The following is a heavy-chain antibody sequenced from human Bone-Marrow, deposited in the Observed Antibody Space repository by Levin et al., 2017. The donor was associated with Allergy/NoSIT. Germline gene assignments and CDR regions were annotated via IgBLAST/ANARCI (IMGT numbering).Heavy chain of an antibody. CDR1: GGSISSGSYY. V-gene: IGHV4-61*02. D-gene: IGHD2/OR15-2a*01. CDR3: ARSTDSFGGFVIYFDY. J-gene: IGHJ4*02. Sequence: SQTLSLTCTVSGGSISSGSYYWSWIRQPAGKGLEWIGRIYTSGSTNYNPSLKSRVTISVDTSKNQFSLKLSSVTAADTAVYYCARSTDSFGGFVIYFDYWGQGTLVTVSS. CDR2: IYTSGST.